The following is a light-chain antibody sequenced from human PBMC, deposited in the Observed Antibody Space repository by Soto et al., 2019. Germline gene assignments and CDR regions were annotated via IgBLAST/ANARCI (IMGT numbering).Light chain of an antibody. CDR3: CSYAGSRTYV. Sequence: QSALTQPASVSGSPGQSITISCTGTSSEVGSYNLVSWYQQHPGKDPKLMIYEGSKRPSVVSNRFSGSKSGNTASLTTSGLQAEDEADYYCCSYAGSRTYVFGTGTKLTVL. J-gene: IGLJ1*01. V-gene: IGLV2-23*01. CDR1: SSEVGSYNL. CDR2: EGS.